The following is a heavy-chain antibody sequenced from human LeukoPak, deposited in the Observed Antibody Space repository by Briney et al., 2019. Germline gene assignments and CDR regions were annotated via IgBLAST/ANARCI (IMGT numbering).Heavy chain of an antibody. CDR3: ARDGGANDSSGYPCYFDY. V-gene: IGHV3-30-3*01. CDR2: ISYDGSNK. D-gene: IGHD3-22*01. CDR1: GFTFSSYW. Sequence: TGGSLRLSCAASGFTFSSYWMSWVRQAPGKGLEWVAVISYDGSNKYYADSVKGRFTISRDNSKNTLYLQMNSLRAEDTAVYYCARDGGANDSSGYPCYFDYWGQGTLVTVSS. J-gene: IGHJ4*02.